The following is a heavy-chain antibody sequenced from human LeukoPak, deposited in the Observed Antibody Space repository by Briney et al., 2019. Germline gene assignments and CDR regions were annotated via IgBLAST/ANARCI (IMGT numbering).Heavy chain of an antibody. CDR2: IYYSGST. J-gene: IGHJ3*02. Sequence: SETLSLTCTVSGGSFSSGSYYWSWMRQPPGKGLEWIGYIYYSGSTNYNPSLKSRVTISVDTSKNQFSLKLSSVTAADTAVYYCARILTDPDAFDIWGQGTMVTVSS. CDR3: ARILTDPDAFDI. V-gene: IGHV4-61*01. CDR1: GGSFSSGSYY. D-gene: IGHD2-8*02.